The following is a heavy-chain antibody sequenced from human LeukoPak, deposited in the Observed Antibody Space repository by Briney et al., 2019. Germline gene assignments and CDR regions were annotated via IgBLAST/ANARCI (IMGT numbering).Heavy chain of an antibody. J-gene: IGHJ4*02. D-gene: IGHD3-22*01. CDR1: GFTFSYYG. CDR3: AKGYYDSSGYYYFDY. V-gene: IGHV3-23*01. CDR2: ISGSGGST. Sequence: PGGSLRLSCAASGFTFSYYGMHWVRQAPGKGLEWVSAISGSGGSTYYADSVKGRFTISRDNSKNTLYLQMNSLRAEDTAVYYCAKGYYDSSGYYYFDYWGQGTLVTVSS.